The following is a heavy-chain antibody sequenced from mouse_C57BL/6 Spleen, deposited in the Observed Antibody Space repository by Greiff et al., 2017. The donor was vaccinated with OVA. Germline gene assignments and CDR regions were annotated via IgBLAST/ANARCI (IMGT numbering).Heavy chain of an antibody. D-gene: IGHD2-3*01. V-gene: IGHV5-16*01. CDR3: ARVYDNYAMDY. CDR1: GFTFSDYY. Sequence: EVKLMESEGGLVQPGSSMKLSCTASGFTFSDYYMAWVRQVPEKGLEWVANINYDGSSTYYLDSLKSRFIISRDNAKNILYLQMSSLKSEDTATYYCARVYDNYAMDYWGQGTSVTVSS. J-gene: IGHJ4*01. CDR2: INYDGSST.